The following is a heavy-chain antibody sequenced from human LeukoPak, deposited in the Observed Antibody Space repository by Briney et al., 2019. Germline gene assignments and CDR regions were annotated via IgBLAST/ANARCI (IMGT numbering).Heavy chain of an antibody. Sequence: GGSLRLSCAASGFTFSSYAMSWVRQAPGKGLEWVSAISGSGDSKYYAHSVKGRFPISRDNSKNTLYLQMNSLRAEDTAVYYCARRPVGEAFDIWGQGTMVTVSS. V-gene: IGHV3-23*01. CDR3: ARRPVGEAFDI. J-gene: IGHJ3*02. CDR1: GFTFSSYA. D-gene: IGHD3-16*01. CDR2: ISGSGDSK.